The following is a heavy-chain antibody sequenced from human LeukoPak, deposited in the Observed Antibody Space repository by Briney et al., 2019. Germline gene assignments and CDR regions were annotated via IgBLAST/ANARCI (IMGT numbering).Heavy chain of an antibody. D-gene: IGHD5-18*01. J-gene: IGHJ4*02. Sequence: ASVKVSCKVSGKTLSDLSIHWLRQPPGKGLEWLGGSDPGDGERIYAQMFQGRVTMTEDTSIDTAYMELSSLRSEDTAVYYCVSGFTTMAVDSFDYWGQGTLVTVPP. V-gene: IGHV1-24*01. CDR1: GKTLSDLS. CDR3: VSGFTTMAVDSFDY. CDR2: SDPGDGER.